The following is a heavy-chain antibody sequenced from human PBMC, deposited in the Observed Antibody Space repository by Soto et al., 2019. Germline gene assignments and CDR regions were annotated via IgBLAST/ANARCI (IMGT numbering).Heavy chain of an antibody. CDR3: AKDRHPMTYYYDSSGSRAP. CDR1: GGTFSSYT. CDR2: IIPILGIA. D-gene: IGHD3-22*01. Sequence: SVKVSCKASGGTFSSYTISWVRQAPGQGLEWMGRIIPILGIANYAQKFQGRVTITADKSTSTAYMELSSLRSEDTAVYYCAKDRHPMTYYYDSSGSRAPWGQGTLVTVSS. V-gene: IGHV1-69*04. J-gene: IGHJ5*02.